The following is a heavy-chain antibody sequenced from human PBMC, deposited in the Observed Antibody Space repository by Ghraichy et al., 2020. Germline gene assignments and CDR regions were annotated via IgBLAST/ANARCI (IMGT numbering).Heavy chain of an antibody. CDR3: ARDGRWDVVVVAATYFDY. D-gene: IGHD2-15*01. Sequence: GGSLRLSCAASGFTLSSYAMHWVRQAPGKGLEWVAVISYDGILYDGSNKYYADSVKGRFTISRDNSKNTLYLQMNSLRAEDTAVYYCARDGRWDVVVVAATYFDYWGQGNLVTVSS. CDR2: ISYDGILYDGSNK. CDR1: GFTLSSYA. V-gene: IGHV3-30*04. J-gene: IGHJ4*02.